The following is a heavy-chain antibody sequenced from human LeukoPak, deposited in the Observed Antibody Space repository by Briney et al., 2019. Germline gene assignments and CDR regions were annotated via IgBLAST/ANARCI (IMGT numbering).Heavy chain of an antibody. CDR3: AREGSDGYLFDY. CDR2: TYYRSKWYN. V-gene: IGHV6-1*01. CDR1: GDSVSSNSTT. D-gene: IGHD3-16*01. Sequence: SQTLSLTCAISGDSVSSNSTTWDWIRQSPSRGLEWLGRTYYRSKWYNDYAVSVKSRVTINPDTSKNQFSLQLNSVTPEDTAVYYCAREGSDGYLFDYWGQGSLVIVSS. J-gene: IGHJ4*02.